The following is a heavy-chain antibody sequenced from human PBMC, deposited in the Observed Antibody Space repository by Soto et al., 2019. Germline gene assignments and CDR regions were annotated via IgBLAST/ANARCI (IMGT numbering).Heavy chain of an antibody. J-gene: IGHJ6*02. V-gene: IGHV3-23*01. D-gene: IGHD5-18*01. CDR1: GFTFSSYA. Sequence: EVQLLESGGGLVQPGGSLRLSCAASGFTFSSYAMSWVRQAPGKGLEWVSGISGSGGSTYYADSVKGRFTISRDNSKSTLYLEANSLGAEDTAVYDCAKERGYNYGYGDMDVWGQGTTVTVSS. CDR2: ISGSGGST. CDR3: AKERGYNYGYGDMDV.